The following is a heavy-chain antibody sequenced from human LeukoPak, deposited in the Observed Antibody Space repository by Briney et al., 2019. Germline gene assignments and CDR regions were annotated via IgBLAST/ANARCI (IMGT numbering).Heavy chain of an antibody. CDR3: ARGLTAEYFQY. J-gene: IGHJ1*01. Sequence: GASVKVSCKASGYTFTSYGISWVRQAPGQGLEWMGWINPNSSGTNYAQKFQGRVTMTRDTSISTAYMELSRLRSDDTAVYYCARGLTAEYFQYWGQGTLVTVSS. V-gene: IGHV1-2*02. CDR1: GYTFTSYG. D-gene: IGHD1-14*01. CDR2: INPNSSGT.